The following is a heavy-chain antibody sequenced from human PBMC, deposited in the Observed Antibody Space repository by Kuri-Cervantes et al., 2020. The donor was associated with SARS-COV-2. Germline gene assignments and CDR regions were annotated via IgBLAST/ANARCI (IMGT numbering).Heavy chain of an antibody. CDR3: AREYCSSTSCYNDAFDI. V-gene: IGHV4-61*01. J-gene: IGHJ3*02. CDR1: GGSISSSSYY. CDR2: IYYSGST. Sequence: SETLSLTCTVSGGSISSSSYYWSWIRQPPGKGLEWIGYIYYSGSTNYNPSLKSRVTISVDTSKNQFSPKLSSVTAADTAVYYCAREYCSSTSCYNDAFDIWGQGTMVTVSS. D-gene: IGHD2-2*02.